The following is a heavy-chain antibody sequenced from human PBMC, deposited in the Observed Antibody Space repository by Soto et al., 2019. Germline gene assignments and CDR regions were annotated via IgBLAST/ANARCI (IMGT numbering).Heavy chain of an antibody. V-gene: IGHV3-23*01. CDR2: ITASGGRT. CDR3: ARAIEGDKDFWSGFAMDV. Sequence: EVHLLESGGGLVQPGGSLRLSCTASGFTFSSYAMTWVRQAPGRGLEGVSGITASGGRTFYADSVKGRFTISRDNSRSTLYLQMNSLRAEDTAVYYCARAIEGDKDFWSGFAMDVWGKGTTVTVSS. CDR1: GFTFSSYA. J-gene: IGHJ6*04. D-gene: IGHD3-3*01.